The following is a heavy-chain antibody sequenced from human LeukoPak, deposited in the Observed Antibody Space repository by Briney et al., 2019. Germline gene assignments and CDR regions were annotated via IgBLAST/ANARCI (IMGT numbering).Heavy chain of an antibody. D-gene: IGHD2-2*01. Sequence: GGSLRLSCAASGFTFSTYWMSWVRQAPGKGLEWVANIKQDGSDKFYVDSVKGRFTISRDNAKNSMYLQMSSLRAEDTAKYYCARVLPVASRDYWGQGTLVTVSS. CDR2: IKQDGSDK. V-gene: IGHV3-7*01. CDR3: ARVLPVASRDY. CDR1: GFTFSTYW. J-gene: IGHJ4*02.